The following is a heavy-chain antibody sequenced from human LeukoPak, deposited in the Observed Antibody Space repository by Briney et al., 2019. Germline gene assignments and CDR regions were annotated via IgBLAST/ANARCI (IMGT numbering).Heavy chain of an antibody. Sequence: ASVTVSCKASGYTFTNYYMHWVRQAPGQGLEWMGILSPSGGSTSYAQKFQGRGTMTRDTSTSTVYMELSSLRSDDTAVYYCAREQLVGTYYFDYWGQGTLVTVSS. CDR1: GYTFTNYY. V-gene: IGHV1-46*01. J-gene: IGHJ4*02. D-gene: IGHD6-6*01. CDR2: LSPSGGST. CDR3: AREQLVGTYYFDY.